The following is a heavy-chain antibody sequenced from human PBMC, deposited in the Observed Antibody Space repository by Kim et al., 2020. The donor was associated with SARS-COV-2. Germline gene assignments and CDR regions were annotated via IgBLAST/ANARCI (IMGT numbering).Heavy chain of an antibody. CDR2: IYSGGSST. D-gene: IGHD2-15*01. CDR1: GFTFSSYA. Sequence: GGSLRLSCAASGFTFSSYAISWVRQAPGKGLEWVSVIYSGGSSTYYADSVKGRFTISRDNSKNTLYLQMNSLRAEDTAVYYCAKDLGCGSWGGYDFWGQG. CDR3: AKDLGCGSWGGYDF. V-gene: IGHV3-23*03. J-gene: IGHJ4*02.